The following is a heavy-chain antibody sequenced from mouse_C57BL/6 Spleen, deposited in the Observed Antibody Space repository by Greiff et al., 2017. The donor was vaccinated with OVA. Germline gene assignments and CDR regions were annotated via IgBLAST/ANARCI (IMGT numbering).Heavy chain of an antibody. Sequence: QVQLQQPGAELVRPGTSVKLSCKASGYTFTSYWMHWVKQRPGQGLEWIGVIDPSDSYTNYNQKFKGKATLTVDTSSSTAYMQLSSLTSEDSAVYYCARWGYGSSYEGFAYWGQGTLVTVSA. J-gene: IGHJ3*01. CDR2: IDPSDSYT. CDR1: GYTFTSYW. CDR3: ARWGYGSSYEGFAY. D-gene: IGHD1-1*01. V-gene: IGHV1-59*01.